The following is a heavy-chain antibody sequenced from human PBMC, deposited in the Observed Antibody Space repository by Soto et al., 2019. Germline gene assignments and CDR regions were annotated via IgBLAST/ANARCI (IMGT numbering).Heavy chain of an antibody. CDR1: GFTFGNYT. J-gene: IGHJ5*02. D-gene: IGHD3-10*01. CDR3: ARDYYPPESSHYLARNWFDP. V-gene: IGHV3-30*04. CDR2: ISDDGNNK. Sequence: QVQLVESGGGVVQPGRSLRLSCAASGFTFGNYTIHWVRQAPGKGLEWVAVISDDGNNKKYADSVEGRFTISRDNSKNTLYMQMNTLRAEDTAVYYCARDYYPPESSHYLARNWFDPWGQGTLVTVSS.